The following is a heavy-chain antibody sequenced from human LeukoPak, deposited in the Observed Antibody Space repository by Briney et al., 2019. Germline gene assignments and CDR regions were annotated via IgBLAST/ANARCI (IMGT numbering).Heavy chain of an antibody. CDR1: GGSISSYY. J-gene: IGHJ4*02. Sequence: PSETLSLTCTVSGGSISSYYWSWIRQPPGKGLEWSGYIYYSGSTNYNPSLTSRVTISIDTSKNQFSLKLSSVTAADTAMYYCARIKAMAAAPYSSGWYGTNYFDSWGQGTLVTVSS. CDR3: ARIKAMAAAPYSSGWYGTNYFDS. D-gene: IGHD6-19*01. CDR2: IYYSGST. V-gene: IGHV4-59*01.